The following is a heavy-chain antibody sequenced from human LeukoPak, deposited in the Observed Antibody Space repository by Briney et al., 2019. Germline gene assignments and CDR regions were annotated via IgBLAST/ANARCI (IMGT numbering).Heavy chain of an antibody. D-gene: IGHD5-12*01. V-gene: IGHV5-51*01. CDR3: ARRGFTGYGNFDL. CDR2: IYPADSDT. Sequence: GESLKISCKGSGFTFTTSWIGWVRQMPGKGLEWMGIIYPADSDTRYSPSFQGRVTISVDKSVSAAFLQWSSLKASDSALYYCARRGFTGYGNFDLWGQGTLVTVSS. CDR1: GFTFTTSW. J-gene: IGHJ4*02.